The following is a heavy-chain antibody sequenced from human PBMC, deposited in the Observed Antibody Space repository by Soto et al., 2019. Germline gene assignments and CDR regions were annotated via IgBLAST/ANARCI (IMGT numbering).Heavy chain of an antibody. V-gene: IGHV3-48*02. D-gene: IGHD3-3*01. CDR3: ARLYYDYV. CDR2: ISYDSDTI. CDR1: GFTFGTYS. J-gene: IGHJ6*02. Sequence: PWWSLRLSCAGSGFTFGTYSMNWFRQAAGKGLEWIAYISYDSDTIQYADSVKGRFTISRDNAKNSLYLQMNSLRDEDTAVYYCARLYYDYVWGQGTTVTVSS.